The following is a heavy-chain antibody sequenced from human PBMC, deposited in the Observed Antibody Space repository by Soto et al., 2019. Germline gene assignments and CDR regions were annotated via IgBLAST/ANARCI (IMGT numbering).Heavy chain of an antibody. D-gene: IGHD5-12*01. CDR2: INPNSGGT. V-gene: IGHV1-2*04. CDR1: GYTFTGYY. J-gene: IGHJ6*02. Sequence: QVQLVQSGAEVKKPGASVKVSCKASGYTFTGYYMHWVRQAPGQGLEWMGWINPNSGGTNYAQKFKGWVTMTRDTSIGTAYMELSRLRSDDTAVYYCARGAGCISGYDFCGDGFDYYYYGMDVWAKGPRSPSP. CDR3: ARGAGCISGYDFCGDGFDYYYYGMDV.